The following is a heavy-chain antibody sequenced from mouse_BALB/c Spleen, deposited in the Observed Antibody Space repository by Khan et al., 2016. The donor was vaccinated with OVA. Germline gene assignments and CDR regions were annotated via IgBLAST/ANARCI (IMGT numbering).Heavy chain of an antibody. Sequence: QVTLKESGPGILQPSQTLSLTCSFSGFSLSSSGMSVSWIRQPSGKGLEWLAHIYWDDDKRYNPSLKSRLTISRDTSRNQVFLKITSVDTAETATYYCVRSPWLLQYAMDYWGQGTSVTVSS. D-gene: IGHD2-3*01. CDR3: VRSPWLLQYAMDY. V-gene: IGHV8-12*01. J-gene: IGHJ4*01. CDR2: IYWDDDK. CDR1: GFSLSSSGMS.